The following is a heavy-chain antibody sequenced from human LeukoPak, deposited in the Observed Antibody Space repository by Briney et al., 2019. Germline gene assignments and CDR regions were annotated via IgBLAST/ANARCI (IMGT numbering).Heavy chain of an antibody. CDR1: GYTFTGYY. D-gene: IGHD4-23*01. CDR3: AKLAISAQTNH. J-gene: IGHJ5*02. Sequence: GASVKASCKTSGYTFTGYYLHWMRQAPGQGLEWMGWINTNSGGTFYAQKFQGRVTLTRDTSISTGYMDLSSLTSDDTAVYYCAKLAISAQTNHWGQGTLVTVSS. CDR2: INTNSGGT. V-gene: IGHV1-2*02.